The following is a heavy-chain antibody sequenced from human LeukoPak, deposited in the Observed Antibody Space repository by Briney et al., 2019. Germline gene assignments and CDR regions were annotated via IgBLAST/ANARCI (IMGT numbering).Heavy chain of an antibody. V-gene: IGHV4-34*01. CDR3: AREKWFGEWGGFDY. Sequence: SETLSLTCAVCGGSFSGYYWSWIRQPPGKGLEWIGEINHSGSTNYNPSLKSRVTISVDTSKNQFSLKLSSVTAADTAVYYCAREKWFGEWGGFDYWGQGTLVTVSS. CDR2: INHSGST. CDR1: GGSFSGYY. J-gene: IGHJ4*02. D-gene: IGHD3-10*01.